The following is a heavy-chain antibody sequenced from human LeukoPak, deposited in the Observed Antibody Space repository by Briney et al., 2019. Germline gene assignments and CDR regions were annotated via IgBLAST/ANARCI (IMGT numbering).Heavy chain of an antibody. D-gene: IGHD4-17*01. J-gene: IGHJ5*02. CDR1: GGTFSSYA. CDR3: ARDIATVTTDPNWFDP. CDR2: IIPILGIA. V-gene: IGHV1-69*04. Sequence: SVKVSCKASGGTFSSYAISWVRQAPGQGLEWVGRIIPILGIANYAQKFQGRVTITADKSTSTAYMELSSLRSEDTAVYYCARDIATVTTDPNWFDPWGQGTLVTVSS.